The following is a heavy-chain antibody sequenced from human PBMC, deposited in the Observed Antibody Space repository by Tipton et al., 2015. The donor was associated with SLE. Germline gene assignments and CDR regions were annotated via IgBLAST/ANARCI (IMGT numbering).Heavy chain of an antibody. CDR1: GFTFSSYW. CDR3: ARGGQVAVHYYYYGMDV. V-gene: IGHV3-7*04. Sequence: SLRLSCAASGFTFSSYWMSWVRQAPGKGLEWVANIKQDGSEKYYVDSVKGRFTISRDNAKNSLYLQMNSLRAEDTAVYYCARGGQVAVHYYYYGMDVWGQGTTVTVSS. J-gene: IGHJ6*02. CDR2: IKQDGSEK. D-gene: IGHD6-19*01.